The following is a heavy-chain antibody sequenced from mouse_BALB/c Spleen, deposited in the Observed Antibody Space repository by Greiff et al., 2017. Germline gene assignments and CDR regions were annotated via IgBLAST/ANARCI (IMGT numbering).Heavy chain of an antibody. CDR1: GFSLTSYG. Sequence: QVQLKESGPGLVAPSQSLSITCTVSGFSLTSYGVHWVRQPPGKGLEWLGVIWAGGSTNYNSALMSRLSISKDNSKSQVFLKMNSLQTDDTAMYYGAREGLLRGNAYWGQGTLVTVSA. J-gene: IGHJ3*01. CDR3: AREGLLRGNAY. D-gene: IGHD2-3*01. CDR2: IWAGGST. V-gene: IGHV2-9*02.